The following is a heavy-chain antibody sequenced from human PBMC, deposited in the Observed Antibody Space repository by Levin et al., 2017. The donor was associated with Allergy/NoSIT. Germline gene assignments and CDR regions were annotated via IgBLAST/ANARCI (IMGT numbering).Heavy chain of an antibody. D-gene: IGHD3-3*01. J-gene: IGHJ6*03. CDR1: GYTFTYYG. V-gene: IGHV1-18*01. Sequence: ASVKVSCKASGYTFTYYGISWVRQAPGQGLEWMGWITTYNGKKYCAQKFQGRVNMTTDTSTSTAYMELRTLTSDDTAVYYCARRGPFGYNYYYMDVWGKGTTVTVSS. CDR2: ITTYNGKK. CDR3: ARRGPFGYNYYYMDV.